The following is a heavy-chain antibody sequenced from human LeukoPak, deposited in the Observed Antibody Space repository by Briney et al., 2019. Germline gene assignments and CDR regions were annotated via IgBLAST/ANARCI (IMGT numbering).Heavy chain of an antibody. Sequence: GGSLRLSCAASGFTFSSYSMNWVRQAPGKGLEWVSYISSSSTIYYADSVKGRFTISRDNAKNSLYLQMNSLRAEDTAVYYCARGGSGCCGMDVWGQGTTVTVSS. J-gene: IGHJ6*02. CDR2: ISSSSTI. D-gene: IGHD2-15*01. V-gene: IGHV3-48*01. CDR3: ARGGSGCCGMDV. CDR1: GFTFSSYS.